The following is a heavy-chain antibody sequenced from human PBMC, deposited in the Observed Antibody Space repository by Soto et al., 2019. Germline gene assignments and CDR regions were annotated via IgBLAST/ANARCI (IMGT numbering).Heavy chain of an antibody. CDR2: IDPSDSYT. D-gene: IGHD5-18*01. CDR3: ARHVPSQYTAMVPFDP. CDR1: GDRLTSYW. J-gene: IGHJ5*02. Sequence: PGESLKISCQGSGDRLTSYWISWVRQMPGKGLEWMGRIDPSDSYTNYSPSFQGHVTISADKSISTAYLQWSSLKASDTAMYYCARHVPSQYTAMVPFDPWGQGTLVTVSS. V-gene: IGHV5-10-1*01.